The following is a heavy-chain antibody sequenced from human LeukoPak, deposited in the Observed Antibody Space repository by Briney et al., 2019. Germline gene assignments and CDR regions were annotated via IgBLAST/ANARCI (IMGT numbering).Heavy chain of an antibody. J-gene: IGHJ3*02. CDR2: ISSSGSTI. CDR3: AKMGRHIVVVAALYAFDI. V-gene: IGHV3-11*01. D-gene: IGHD2-21*02. Sequence: GGSLRLSCAASGFTFSDYYMSWIRQAPGKGLKWVSYISSSGSTIYYADSVKGRFTISRDNSKNTLSLQMNSLRAEDTAVYYCAKMGRHIVVVAALYAFDIWGQGTMVTVSS. CDR1: GFTFSDYY.